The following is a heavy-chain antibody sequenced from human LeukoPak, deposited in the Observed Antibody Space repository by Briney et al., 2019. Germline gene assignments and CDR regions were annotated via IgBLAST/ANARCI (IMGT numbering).Heavy chain of an antibody. CDR2: ISAYNGNT. CDR3: ARAPIYFDWYSYDY. J-gene: IGHJ4*02. D-gene: IGHD3-9*01. V-gene: IGHV1-18*01. CDR1: GYTFTIYG. Sequence: ASVKVSCKASGYTFTIYGISWVRQAPGQGLELMGWISAYNGNTNYAQKLQGRVTMTPDTSTSTAYMELRSLRSDDTAVYYCARAPIYFDWYSYDYWGQGTLVTVSS.